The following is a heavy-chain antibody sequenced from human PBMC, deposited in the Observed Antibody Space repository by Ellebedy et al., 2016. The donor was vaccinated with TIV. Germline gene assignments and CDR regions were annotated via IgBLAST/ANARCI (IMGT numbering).Heavy chain of an antibody. Sequence: GESLKISCAASGFTFSSYAMSWVRQAPGKGLEWVSAISGSGGSTYYADSVKGRFTISRDNSQNTLYLQMNSLRAEDTAVYYCASSSGWYASYYYYGMDVWGQGTTVTVSS. CDR1: GFTFSSYA. D-gene: IGHD6-19*01. CDR3: ASSSGWYASYYYYGMDV. CDR2: ISGSGGST. V-gene: IGHV3-23*01. J-gene: IGHJ6*02.